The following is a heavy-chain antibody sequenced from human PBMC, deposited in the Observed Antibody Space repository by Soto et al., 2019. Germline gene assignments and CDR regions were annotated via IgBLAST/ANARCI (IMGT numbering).Heavy chain of an antibody. V-gene: IGHV2-5*02. Sequence: GSGPTLVNPTQTLTLTCTFSGFSLSTYGVGVAWVRQPPGKALEWLALIYWDDDKRYSPSLETRLTITKDTSKNHVVLTMTNTDPIDAGTYYCAHRHGFSMSSDYWGQGALVTVSS. CDR3: AHRHGFSMSSDY. CDR1: GFSLSTYGVG. D-gene: IGHD3-22*01. J-gene: IGHJ4*02. CDR2: IYWDDDK.